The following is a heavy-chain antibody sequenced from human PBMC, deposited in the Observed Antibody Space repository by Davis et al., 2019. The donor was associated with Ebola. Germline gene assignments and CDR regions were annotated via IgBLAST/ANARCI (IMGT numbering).Heavy chain of an antibody. J-gene: IGHJ6*02. V-gene: IGHV1-8*01. Sequence: ASVKVSCKASGYTFTSYDINWVRQAPGQGLEWMGWMNPNSGNTGYAQKFRGRVTMTRNTSITTAYMELSSLRSEDTAVYYCARAGYSSSWSPHYYYYGMDVWGQGTTVTVSS. CDR2: MNPNSGNT. CDR1: GYTFTSYD. D-gene: IGHD6-13*01. CDR3: ARAGYSSSWSPHYYYYGMDV.